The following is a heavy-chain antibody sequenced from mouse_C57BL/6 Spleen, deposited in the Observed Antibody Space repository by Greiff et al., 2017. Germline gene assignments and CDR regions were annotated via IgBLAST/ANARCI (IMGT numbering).Heavy chain of an antibody. Sequence: EVKLVESGGGLVKPGGSLKLSCAASGFTFSSYAMSWVRQTPEKRLEWVATISDGGSYTYYPDNVKGRFTISRDNAKNTLYLQMSHLKSEDTAMYYCASIYYDYDRGAMDDWGQGPSVTVSS. D-gene: IGHD2-4*01. CDR3: ASIYYDYDRGAMDD. CDR2: ISDGGSYT. J-gene: IGHJ4*01. CDR1: GFTFSSYA. V-gene: IGHV5-4*03.